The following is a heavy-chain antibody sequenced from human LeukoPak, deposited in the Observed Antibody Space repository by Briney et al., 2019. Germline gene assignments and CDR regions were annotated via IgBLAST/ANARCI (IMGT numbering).Heavy chain of an antibody. V-gene: IGHV1-8*03. CDR2: MNANSGDT. CDR1: GYTFTNYD. CDR3: ARAYPYSYYMDV. Sequence: ASVKVSCKASGYTFTNYDISWVRQATGQGLEWMGWMNANSGDTGYAQKLQGRVTITRDTSISTAYMELSSLRSEDTAVYYCARAYPYSYYMDVWGKGTTVTVSS. J-gene: IGHJ6*03.